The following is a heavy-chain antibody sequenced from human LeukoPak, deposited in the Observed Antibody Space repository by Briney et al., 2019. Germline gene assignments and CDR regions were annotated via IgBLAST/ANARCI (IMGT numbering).Heavy chain of an antibody. Sequence: SETLSLTCAVSGGSISSGGYSWSWIRQPPGKGLEWIGYIYHSGSTYYNPSLKSRVTISVDRSKNQFSLRLSSVTAADTATYYCAREITTTSRHFDSWGQGILVTVSS. CDR2: IYHSGST. V-gene: IGHV4-30-2*01. CDR1: GGSISSGGYS. D-gene: IGHD1-26*01. CDR3: AREITTTSRHFDS. J-gene: IGHJ4*02.